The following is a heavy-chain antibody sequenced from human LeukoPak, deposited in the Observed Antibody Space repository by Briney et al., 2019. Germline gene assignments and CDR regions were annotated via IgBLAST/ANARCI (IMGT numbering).Heavy chain of an antibody. Sequence: PSETLSLTCAVYGGSFSGYYWSWIRQPPGKGLEWIGEINYSGSTNYHLSLKSRVTISGDTSKNQFSLKLSSVTAADTAVYYCASTYYDLWSGVGPDGYYFDYWGQGTLVTVSS. CDR2: INYSGST. D-gene: IGHD3-3*01. J-gene: IGHJ4*02. CDR3: ASTYYDLWSGVGPDGYYFDY. CDR1: GGSFSGYY. V-gene: IGHV4-34*01.